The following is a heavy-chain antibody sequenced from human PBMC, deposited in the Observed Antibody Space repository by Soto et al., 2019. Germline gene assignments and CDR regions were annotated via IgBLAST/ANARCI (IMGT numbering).Heavy chain of an antibody. J-gene: IGHJ4*02. CDR3: ARSTQTLDS. CDR1: GFTFSSYA. V-gene: IGHV3-23*01. D-gene: IGHD1-26*01. Sequence: GGSLRLSCAASGFTFSSYAMSWVRQAPGKGLEWVSGISRNGGSTYYADSVKGRFTISRDNSKNTLYLQMNSLRAEDTAVYYCARSTQTLDSWGQGTLVTVSS. CDR2: ISRNGGST.